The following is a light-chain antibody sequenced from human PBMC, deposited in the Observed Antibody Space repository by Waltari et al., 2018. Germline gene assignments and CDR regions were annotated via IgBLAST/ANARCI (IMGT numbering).Light chain of an antibody. Sequence: QSALTQPRSVSGSPGQSVTISCPGITSDVGGYNYVSRYQQHPGKAPKRMIYDVSKRPSGVPDRFSGSKSGNTASLTISGLQAEDETDYYCCSYAGSYTDVVFGGGTKLTVL. V-gene: IGLV2-11*01. CDR2: DVS. J-gene: IGLJ2*01. CDR1: TSDVGGYNY. CDR3: CSYAGSYTDVV.